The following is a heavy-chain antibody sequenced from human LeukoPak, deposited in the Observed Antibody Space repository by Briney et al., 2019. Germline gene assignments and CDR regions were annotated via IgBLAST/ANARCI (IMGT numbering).Heavy chain of an antibody. CDR2: IYYSGST. CDR3: AREPELGDAFDI. V-gene: IGHV4-39*06. D-gene: IGHD7-27*01. J-gene: IGHJ3*02. CDR1: GGSISSSSYY. Sequence: SETLSLTCTVSGGSISSSSYYWGWIRQPPGKGLEWIGSIYYSGSTYYNPSLKSRVTISVDTSKNQFPLKLSSVTAADTAVYYCAREPELGDAFDIWGQGTVVTVSS.